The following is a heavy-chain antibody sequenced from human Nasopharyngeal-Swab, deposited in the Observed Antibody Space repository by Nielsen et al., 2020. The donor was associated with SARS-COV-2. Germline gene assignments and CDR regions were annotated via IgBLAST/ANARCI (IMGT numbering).Heavy chain of an antibody. V-gene: IGHV3-21*04. J-gene: IGHJ6*02. CDR2: ISSSSSYI. CDR3: ARDGTAMLYYYYYGMDV. CDR1: GFTFSSYS. D-gene: IGHD5-18*01. Sequence: GESLKISCAASGFTFSSYSMNWVRQAPGKGLEWVSSISSSSSYIYYADSVKGRFTISRDNAKNSLYLQMNSLRAEDTAVYYCARDGTAMLYYYYYGMDVWGQGTTVTVSS.